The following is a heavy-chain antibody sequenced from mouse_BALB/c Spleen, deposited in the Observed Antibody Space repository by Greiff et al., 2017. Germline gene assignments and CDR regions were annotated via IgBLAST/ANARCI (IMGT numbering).Heavy chain of an antibody. Sequence: EAKLVESGGGLVQPGGSLRLSCATSGFTFTDYYMSWVRQPPGKALEWLGFIRNKANGYTTEYSASVKGRFTISRDNSQSILYLQMNTLRAEDSATYYCARSGYFDVWGAGTTVTVSS. CDR1: GFTFTDYY. J-gene: IGHJ1*01. CDR3: ARSGYFDV. V-gene: IGHV7-3*02. CDR2: IRNKANGYTT.